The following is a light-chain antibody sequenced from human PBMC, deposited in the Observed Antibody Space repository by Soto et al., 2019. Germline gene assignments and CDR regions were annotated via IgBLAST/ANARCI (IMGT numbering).Light chain of an antibody. V-gene: IGKV3-20*01. CDR2: GAS. CDR3: QQYGSSPLT. Sequence: IVLTQSPGTLSLSPGERATLSCRASQSVSSSYLAWYQQKPGQAPRLLIYGASSRATGIPDRFSGSGSGTDFTLPISRLEPEDFAVYYCQQYGSSPLTFGGGTRWIS. CDR1: QSVSSSY. J-gene: IGKJ4*01.